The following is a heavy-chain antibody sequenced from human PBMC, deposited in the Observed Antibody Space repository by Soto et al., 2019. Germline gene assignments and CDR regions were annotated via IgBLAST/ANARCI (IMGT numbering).Heavy chain of an antibody. V-gene: IGHV1-58*02. J-gene: IGHJ4*02. D-gene: IGHD3-10*01. CDR2: IVVGSGNT. CDR3: TALRYGIYCEGL. CDR1: GFTFTNSA. Sequence: ASVKVSCKASGFTFTNSAMQWVRQTRGQRLEWIGWIVVGSGNTNYAQKFKERVTITRDMSTSTGYMELSSLRSDDTAVYYCTALRYGIYCEGLGGRGTLATVPS.